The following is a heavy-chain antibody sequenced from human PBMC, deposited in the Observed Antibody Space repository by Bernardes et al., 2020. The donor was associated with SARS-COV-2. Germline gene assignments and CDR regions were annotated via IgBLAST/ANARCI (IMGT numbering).Heavy chain of an antibody. D-gene: IGHD3-3*01. CDR2: ISAYNGNT. J-gene: IGHJ6*02. Sequence: ASVKVACKASGYTFTTYGISWVRQAPGQRLEWTGWISAYNGNTNDAQKLQGRVTMTTDTSPSTAYMELRSLRSDDAAVYYCARDCAGYYDFWSGYYYGMDVWGQGTTVTVSS. CDR1: GYTFTTYG. CDR3: ARDCAGYYDFWSGYYYGMDV. V-gene: IGHV1-18*04.